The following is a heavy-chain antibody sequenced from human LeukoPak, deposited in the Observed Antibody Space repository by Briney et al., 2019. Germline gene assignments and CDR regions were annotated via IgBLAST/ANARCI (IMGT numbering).Heavy chain of an antibody. CDR1: GFTFSSYS. V-gene: IGHV3-48*04. Sequence: GGSLRLSCAASGFTFSSYSMNWVRQAPGKGLEWVSYISSSSSTIYYADSVRGRFTISRDNAKNSIYLQMNSLRVEDTAVYYCARVDYGDYVAAVDIWGQGTMVTVFS. D-gene: IGHD4-17*01. CDR2: ISSSSSTI. CDR3: ARVDYGDYVAAVDI. J-gene: IGHJ3*02.